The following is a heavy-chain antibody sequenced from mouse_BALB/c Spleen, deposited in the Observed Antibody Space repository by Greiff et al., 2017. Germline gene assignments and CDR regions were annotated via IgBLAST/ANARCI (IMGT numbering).Heavy chain of an antibody. CDR2: IDPYYGGT. J-gene: IGHJ4*01. Sequence: VHVKQSGPELEKPGASVKISCKASGYSFTGYNMNWVKQSNGKSLEWIGNIDPYYGGTSYNQKFKGKATLTVDKSSSTAYMQLKSLTSEDSAVYYCATYYGNYGYAMDYWGQGTSVTVSS. D-gene: IGHD2-10*01. V-gene: IGHV1-39*01. CDR3: ATYYGNYGYAMDY. CDR1: GYSFTGYN.